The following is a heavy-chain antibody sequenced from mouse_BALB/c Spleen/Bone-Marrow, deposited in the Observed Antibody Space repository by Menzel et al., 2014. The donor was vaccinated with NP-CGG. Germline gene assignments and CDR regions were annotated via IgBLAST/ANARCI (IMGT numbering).Heavy chain of an antibody. V-gene: IGHV1-37*01. CDR2: INLYNGVT. CDR1: VYSLTGYS. CDR3: ARDIYYGDTVN. D-gene: IGHD2-13*01. J-gene: IGHJ2*01. Sequence: EAKLQESGPELVKSGASVKISCKASVYSLTGYSMNWVKQSYGKSLEWIGRINLYNGVTFYNQKFNGKATLTVDRSSSTAHMQLISLTSEGSVSYYCARDIYYGDTVNWGLGTTLAVSS.